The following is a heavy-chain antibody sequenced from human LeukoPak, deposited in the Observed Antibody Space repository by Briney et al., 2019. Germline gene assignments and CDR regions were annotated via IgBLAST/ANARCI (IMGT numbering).Heavy chain of an antibody. D-gene: IGHD3-10*01. CDR2: INRDGSTT. V-gene: IGHV3-74*01. CDR1: GSTVSDNY. J-gene: IGHJ4*02. CDR3: ARDKKSGESSEIDY. Sequence: GGSLRLSCAVSGSTVSDNYINWVRQAPGKGLVWVSRINRDGSTTNYADSVKGRFTVSRDNAKNTLNLQMNSLRAEDTAVYYCARDKKSGESSEIDYWGQGTLVTVSS.